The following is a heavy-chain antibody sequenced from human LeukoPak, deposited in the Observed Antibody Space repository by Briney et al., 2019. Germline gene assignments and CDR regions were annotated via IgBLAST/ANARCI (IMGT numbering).Heavy chain of an antibody. J-gene: IGHJ5*02. CDR1: GGSFSSSSYY. D-gene: IGHD1-1*01. Sequence: PSETLSLTCTVSGGSFSSSSYYWAWIRQPPGKGLEWIGSIYYSGSTYYNPSLKSRVTISVDTSKNQFSLKLSSVTAADTAVYYCARHLTTRYDLINCFDPWGQGALVTVSS. CDR3: ARHLTTRYDLINCFDP. V-gene: IGHV4-39*01. CDR2: IYYSGST.